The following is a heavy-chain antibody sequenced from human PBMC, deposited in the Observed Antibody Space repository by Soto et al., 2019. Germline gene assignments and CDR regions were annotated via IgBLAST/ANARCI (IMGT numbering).Heavy chain of an antibody. CDR1: GFTFNAYW. V-gene: IGHV3-7*01. D-gene: IGHD3-3*02. CDR3: ARHFPDPAVYYYYYYMDV. J-gene: IGHJ6*03. CDR2: IKQDGSEK. Sequence: GGSLRLSCAASGFTFNAYWMSWVRQAPGKGLEWVANIKQDGSEKYYVDSVKGRFTISRDNAKNSLYLQMNSLRAEDTAVYYCARHFPDPAVYYYYYYMDVWGKGTTVTVSS.